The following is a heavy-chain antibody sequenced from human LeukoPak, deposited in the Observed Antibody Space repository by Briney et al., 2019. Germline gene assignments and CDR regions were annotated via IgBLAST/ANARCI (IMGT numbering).Heavy chain of an antibody. CDR3: ARVDSSPLSVFYYYYYMDV. Sequence: MPSETLSLTCTVSGGSISSSSYYWGWIRQPPGKGLEWIGSIYNSGSTYYNPSLKSRVTISVDTSKNQFSLKLSSVTAADTAVYYCARVDSSPLSVFYYYYYMDVWGKGTTVTVSS. D-gene: IGHD6-6*01. CDR1: GGSISSSSYY. J-gene: IGHJ6*03. V-gene: IGHV4-39*07. CDR2: IYNSGST.